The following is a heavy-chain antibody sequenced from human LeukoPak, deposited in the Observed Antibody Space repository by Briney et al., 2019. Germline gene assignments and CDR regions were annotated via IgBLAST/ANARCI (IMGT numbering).Heavy chain of an antibody. CDR1: GFTFSSYG. CDR2: MSYDGSNK. V-gene: IGHV3-30*03. D-gene: IGHD1-26*01. Sequence: GGSLRLSCAASGFTFSSYGMHWVRQAPGKGLEWVAFMSYDGSNKYYADSVKGRFTISRDNSKNTLYLQMNSLRAEDTAVYYCATHHSETYSRVPFWGQGTLVTVSS. CDR3: ATHHSETYSRVPF. J-gene: IGHJ4*02.